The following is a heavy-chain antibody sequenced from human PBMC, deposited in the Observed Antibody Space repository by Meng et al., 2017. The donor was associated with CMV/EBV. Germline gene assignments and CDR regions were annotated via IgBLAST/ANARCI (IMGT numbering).Heavy chain of an antibody. CDR3: AADVPSQDIVVVPAAIG. Sequence: SVQVSCKASGFAFPSSAVQWVRQARGQRLAWIGWIVVGSGNTNYAQKFQERVTITRDMSTSTVYMELSSLRSEDTAVYYCAADVPSQDIVVVPAAIGWGQGTLVTVSS. CDR1: GFAFPSSA. CDR2: IVVGSGNT. J-gene: IGHJ4*02. D-gene: IGHD2-2*01. V-gene: IGHV1-58*01.